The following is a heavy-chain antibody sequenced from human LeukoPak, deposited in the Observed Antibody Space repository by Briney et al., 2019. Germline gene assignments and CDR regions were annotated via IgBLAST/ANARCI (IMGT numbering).Heavy chain of an antibody. CDR1: GYSFTSFG. V-gene: IGHV1-18*01. D-gene: IGHD2-2*01. CDR3: AREDTRRGSRGYFDY. J-gene: IGHJ4*02. CDR2: ISGCNGNT. Sequence: ASVKVSCKASGYSFTSFGISWVRQAPGQGLEWMGWISGCNGNTNYAQKLQGRVTMTTDTSTSTAYMELRSLRSDDTAVYYCAREDTRRGSRGYFDYWGQGTLVTVSS.